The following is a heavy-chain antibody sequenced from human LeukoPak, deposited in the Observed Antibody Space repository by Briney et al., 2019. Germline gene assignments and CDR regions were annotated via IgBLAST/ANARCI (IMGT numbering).Heavy chain of an antibody. J-gene: IGHJ5*02. Sequence: SETLSLTCTVSGGSISSSSYYWGWIRQPPGKGLEWIGSIYYSGSTYYNPSLKSRVTISVDTSKNQFSLKLSSVTAADTAVYYCARGRYQYLWFGELLRRSPVGDWFDPWGQGTLVTVSS. D-gene: IGHD3-10*01. CDR2: IYYSGST. V-gene: IGHV4-39*07. CDR3: ARGRYQYLWFGELLRRSPVGDWFDP. CDR1: GGSISSSSYY.